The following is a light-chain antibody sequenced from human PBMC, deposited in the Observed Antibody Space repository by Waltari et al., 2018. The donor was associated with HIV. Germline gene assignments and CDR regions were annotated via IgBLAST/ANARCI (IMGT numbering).Light chain of an antibody. CDR1: QSVLSSSNNKNY. CDR3: QQHYSTPWT. CDR2: WAS. Sequence: DIVLPQSPDSLAVSLGERATINCKSSQSVLSSSNNKNYLSWYQQKPGQPPKLLIYWASTRESGVPDRFSGSGSGTDFTLTISSLQAEDVAVYYCQQHYSTPWTFGQGTKVEIK. V-gene: IGKV4-1*01. J-gene: IGKJ1*01.